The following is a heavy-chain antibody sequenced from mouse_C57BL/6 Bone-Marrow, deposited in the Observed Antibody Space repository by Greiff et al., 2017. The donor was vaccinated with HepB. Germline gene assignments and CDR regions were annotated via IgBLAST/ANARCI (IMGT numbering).Heavy chain of an antibody. Sequence: EVKVVESGGGLVKPGGSLKLSCAASGFTFSDYGMHWVRQAPEKGLEWVAYISSGSSTIYYADTVKGRFTISRDNAKNTLFLQMTSLRSEDTAMYYCARFYYDYSFAYWGQGTLVTVSA. CDR2: ISSGSSTI. CDR3: ARFYYDYSFAY. V-gene: IGHV5-17*01. J-gene: IGHJ3*01. CDR1: GFTFSDYG. D-gene: IGHD2-4*01.